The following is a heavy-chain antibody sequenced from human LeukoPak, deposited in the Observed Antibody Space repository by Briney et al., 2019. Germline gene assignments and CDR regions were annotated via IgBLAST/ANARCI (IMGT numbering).Heavy chain of an antibody. J-gene: IGHJ4*02. CDR3: ARAYGSSGYYQLPIDY. CDR2: ITGSGGTT. D-gene: IGHD3-22*01. Sequence: GQSLRLSCAASGFTFSSYAMSWVRQAPGKGLEWVSGITGSGGTTHHADPVKGRFTISRDNSKNTLFLQMNSLRVEDTALYYCARAYGSSGYYQLPIDYWGQGTLVTVSS. CDR1: GFTFSSYA. V-gene: IGHV3-23*01.